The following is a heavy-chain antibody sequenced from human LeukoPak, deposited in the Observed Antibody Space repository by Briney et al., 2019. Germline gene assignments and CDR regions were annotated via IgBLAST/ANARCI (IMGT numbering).Heavy chain of an antibody. D-gene: IGHD2-8*01. V-gene: IGHV4-30-2*01. CDR3: ARGDCTDGVCFFFDY. J-gene: IGHJ4*02. Sequence: SETLSLTCAVSGGSISSADYSWSWIRQPPGKGLEWIGYIYHSGSTYYNPSLKSRVTISVDRSKNQFSLKLSSVTAADTAVYYCARGDCTDGVCFFFDYWGQGTLVTVSS. CDR1: GGSISSADYS. CDR2: IYHSGST.